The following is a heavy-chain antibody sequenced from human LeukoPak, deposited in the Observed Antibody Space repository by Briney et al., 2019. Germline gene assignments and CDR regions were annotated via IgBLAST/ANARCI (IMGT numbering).Heavy chain of an antibody. D-gene: IGHD6-13*01. Sequence: GGSLRLSCTASGFTFGDYAMSWFRQAPGKGLEWVAVISNDGSNKYYADSVEGRFTISRDNSKNTVYLQMSSLRGEDTAVYYCAKSGIAAAGQRGYFDYWGQGTLVTVSS. V-gene: IGHV3-30*04. CDR3: AKSGIAAAGQRGYFDY. CDR1: GFTFGDYA. CDR2: ISNDGSNK. J-gene: IGHJ4*02.